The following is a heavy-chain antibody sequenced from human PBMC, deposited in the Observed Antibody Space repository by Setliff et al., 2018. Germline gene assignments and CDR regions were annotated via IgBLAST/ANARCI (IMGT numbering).Heavy chain of an antibody. Sequence: ASVKVSCKASGGTFSSYDISWVRQAPGQGLEWMGRIIPIFGTANYAQKFQGRVTITADKSTSTAYMELSRLRSEDTAVYYCARGSSSGYYFDYWGQGTLVTVS. J-gene: IGHJ4*02. CDR2: IIPIFGTA. CDR3: ARGSSSGYYFDY. CDR1: GGTFSSYD. V-gene: IGHV1-69*06. D-gene: IGHD6-6*01.